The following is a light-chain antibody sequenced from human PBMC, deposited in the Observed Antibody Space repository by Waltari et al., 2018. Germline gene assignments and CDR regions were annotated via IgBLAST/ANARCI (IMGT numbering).Light chain of an antibody. V-gene: IGKV2-30*02. CDR3: MQGSHWPPWT. CDR1: QSLLPGDGKTY. J-gene: IGKJ1*01. Sequence: AVLTPSPRSLPVTLGQPASISCRPSQSLLPGDGKTYLNWFQQRPGQSPRRLIYKLFNRDSGVPDRFSGSGSGTDFTLEISRVEAEDVGTYYCMQGSHWPPWTFGQGTKVELK. CDR2: KLF.